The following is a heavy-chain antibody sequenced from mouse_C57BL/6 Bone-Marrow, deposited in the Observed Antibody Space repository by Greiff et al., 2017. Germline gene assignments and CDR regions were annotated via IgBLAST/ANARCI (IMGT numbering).Heavy chain of an antibody. D-gene: IGHD1-1*01. CDR2: IVPANGTT. V-gene: IGHV14-3*01. CDR1: GFNIKNTY. Sequence: EVQLQQSVAELVRPGASVKLSCTASGFNIKNTYMHWVKQRPEQGLEWIGRIVPANGTTKYAPKFQGKATITADPSSTTSYLQLSSLTSEDTASYYCARGYYYGSSPIYWYFDVWGTGTTVTVAS. J-gene: IGHJ1*03. CDR3: ARGYYYGSSPIYWYFDV.